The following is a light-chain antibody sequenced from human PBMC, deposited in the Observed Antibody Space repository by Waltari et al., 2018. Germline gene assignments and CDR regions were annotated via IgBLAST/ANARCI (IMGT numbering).Light chain of an antibody. CDR3: QNHERLPAM. CDR2: GAS. Sequence: EIALTQSPSTLPLSPGERSTISCRASQRVSRYLAWYQQKPGQAPRLLIYGASSRATGIPDRFSGSGSGTDFSLTISRLEPEDVAVYYCQNHERLPAMFGQGTKVEIK. CDR1: QRVSRY. V-gene: IGKV3-20*01. J-gene: IGKJ1*01.